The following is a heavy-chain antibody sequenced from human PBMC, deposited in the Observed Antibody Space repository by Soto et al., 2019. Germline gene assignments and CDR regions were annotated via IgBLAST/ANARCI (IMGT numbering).Heavy chain of an antibody. CDR3: AKDSGIAVAGTWFDP. J-gene: IGHJ5*02. D-gene: IGHD6-19*01. CDR1: GFTFDDYA. Sequence: GGSLRLSCAASGFTFDDYAMHWVRQAPGKGLEWVSGISWNSGSIGYADSVKGRFTISRDNAKNSLYLQMNSLRAEDTALYYCAKDSGIAVAGTWFDPWGQGTLVTVSS. CDR2: ISWNSGSI. V-gene: IGHV3-9*01.